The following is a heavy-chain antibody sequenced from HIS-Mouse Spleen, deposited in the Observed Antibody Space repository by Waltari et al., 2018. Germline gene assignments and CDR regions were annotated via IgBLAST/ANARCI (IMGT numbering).Heavy chain of an antibody. V-gene: IGHV4-39*07. J-gene: IGHJ3*02. CDR1: GGSISSSSYY. CDR2: IYYSGST. Sequence: QLQLQESGPGLVKPSETLSLTCTVSGGSISSSSYYLGWIRQPPGKGLEWIGSIYYSGSTYYNPSLKSRVTISVDTSKNQFSLKLSSVTAADTAVYYCARVGELQPDDAFDIWGQGTMVTVSS. D-gene: IGHD3-10*01. CDR3: ARVGELQPDDAFDI.